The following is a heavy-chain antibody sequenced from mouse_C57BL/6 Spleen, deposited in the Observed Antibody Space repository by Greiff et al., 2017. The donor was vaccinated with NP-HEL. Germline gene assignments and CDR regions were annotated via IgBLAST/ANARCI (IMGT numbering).Heavy chain of an antibody. V-gene: IGHV1-62-2*01. CDR2: FYPRSISI. J-gene: IGHJ2*01. Sequence: QVQLKESGAELVKPGASVKLSCKASGYTFTEYTIHWVKQRSGQGLEWIGWFYPRSISIKYNEKFKDKATLTADKSSSTVYMELSRLTSEDSAVYFCARHERGGDYDGFDYWGQGTPLTVSS. CDR3: ARHERGGDYDGFDY. D-gene: IGHD2-4*01. CDR1: GYTFTEYT.